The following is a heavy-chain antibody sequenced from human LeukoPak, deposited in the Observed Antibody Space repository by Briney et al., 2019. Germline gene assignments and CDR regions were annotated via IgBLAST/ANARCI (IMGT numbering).Heavy chain of an antibody. D-gene: IGHD6-19*01. CDR2: IYTGGNT. V-gene: IGHV4-4*07. CDR1: GGSISTYY. Sequence: SETLSLTCTVSGGSISTYYWSWIRQPAGKGLEWIGRIYTGGNTDYNPSLESRVTVSIDTYKNQFSLNLYSVTAADTAVYFCARDQIAVAGSGGDYYYYYYMDVWGKVTTVTVSS. J-gene: IGHJ6*03. CDR3: ARDQIAVAGSGGDYYYYYYMDV.